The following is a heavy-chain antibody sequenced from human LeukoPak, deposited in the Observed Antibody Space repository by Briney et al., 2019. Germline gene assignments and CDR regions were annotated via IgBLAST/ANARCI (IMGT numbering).Heavy chain of an antibody. D-gene: IGHD5-24*01. V-gene: IGHV1-46*01. J-gene: IGHJ4*02. CDR3: ARERDEASDGYIKEDVFDY. CDR2: INSSGGST. CDR1: GYIFTSYN. Sequence: ASVKVSCTASGYIFTSYNMYWVRQAPGQGLEWMGIINSSGGSTNYAQKLHGRVTMTTDTSTSTAYMELRSLRSDDTAVYYCARERDEASDGYIKEDVFDYWGQGTLVTVSS.